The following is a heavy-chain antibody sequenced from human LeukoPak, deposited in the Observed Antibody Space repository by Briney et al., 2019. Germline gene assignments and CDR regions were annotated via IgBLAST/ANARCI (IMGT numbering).Heavy chain of an antibody. CDR2: ISDSSGYT. V-gene: IGHV3-11*05. CDR1: GFTFSDYY. Sequence: PGGSLRLSCAASGFTFSDYYMSWIRQAPGKGLEWVSYISDSSGYTKDADSVKGRFTISRDNSKNTLYLQMNSLRAEDTAVYYCAIEDSGSYNYWGQGTLVTVSS. J-gene: IGHJ4*02. D-gene: IGHD1-26*01. CDR3: AIEDSGSYNY.